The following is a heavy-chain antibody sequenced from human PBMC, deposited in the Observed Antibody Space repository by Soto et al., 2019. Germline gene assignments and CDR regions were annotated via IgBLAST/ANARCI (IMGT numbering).Heavy chain of an antibody. V-gene: IGHV3-7*01. CDR1: GFTFSSYW. CDR2: IKQDGSEK. J-gene: IGHJ3*02. Sequence: GGSLRLSCAASGFTFSSYWMSWVRQAPGKGLEWVANIKQDGSEKYYVDSVKGRFTISRDNAKNSLYLQMNSLRAEDTAVYYCAREKDSSSKKGYAFDIWGQGTMVTVSS. D-gene: IGHD6-6*01. CDR3: AREKDSSSKKGYAFDI.